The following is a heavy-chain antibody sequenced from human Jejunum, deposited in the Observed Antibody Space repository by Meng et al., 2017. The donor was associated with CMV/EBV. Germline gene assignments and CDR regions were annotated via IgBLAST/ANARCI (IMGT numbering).Heavy chain of an antibody. J-gene: IGHJ4*02. V-gene: IGHV4-39*01. Sequence: TNSYWGWIRQPPGKGLEWIASISYSGNTYYDPSLKSRATISVDTSKNQFSLKLTSVTAADTAVYYCARRTSTYSYGSGSYSPFDNWGQGTLVTVSS. CDR1: TNSY. D-gene: IGHD3-10*01. CDR2: ISYSGNT. CDR3: ARRTSTYSYGSGSYSPFDN.